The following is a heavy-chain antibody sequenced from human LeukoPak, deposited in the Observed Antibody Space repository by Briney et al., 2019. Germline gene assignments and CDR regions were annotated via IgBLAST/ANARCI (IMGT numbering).Heavy chain of an antibody. Sequence: GESLRLSCAASGFTFSSYAMDWVRQAPGKGLEWVAVISYDGSNKYYADSVKGRFTISRDNSKNTLYLQMNSLRTEDTAVYYCARPYGGYVDYYFDYWGQGTLVTVSS. J-gene: IGHJ4*02. D-gene: IGHD5-12*01. CDR1: GFTFSSYA. CDR2: ISYDGSNK. V-gene: IGHV3-30-3*01. CDR3: ARPYGGYVDYYFDY.